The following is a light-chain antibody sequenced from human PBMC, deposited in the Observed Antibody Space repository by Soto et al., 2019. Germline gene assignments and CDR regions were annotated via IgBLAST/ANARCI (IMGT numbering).Light chain of an antibody. V-gene: IGKV3-20*01. Sequence: EVVLTQSPGTLSLSPGERATLSCRASQSVSSSFLAWYQKKPGQAPRLLVYGASSRATGIPDRFSGSGSGTDFTLTISRLEPEDSAVYYCQQYGTSPPITFGQGTRLEIK. J-gene: IGKJ5*01. CDR2: GAS. CDR1: QSVSSSF. CDR3: QQYGTSPPIT.